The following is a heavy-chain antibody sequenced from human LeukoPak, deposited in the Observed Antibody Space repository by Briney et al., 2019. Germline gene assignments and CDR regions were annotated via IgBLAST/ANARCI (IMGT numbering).Heavy chain of an antibody. CDR2: ISGSGGST. CDR1: GFTFSSYA. CDR3: AKVDCSGGSCYFPPFDY. V-gene: IGHV3-23*01. Sequence: WGSLRLSCAASGFTFSSYAMSWVRQAPGKGLEWVSAISGSGGSTYYADSVKGRFTISRDNSKNTLYLQMNSLRAEDTAVYYCAKVDCSGGSCYFPPFDYWGQGTLVTVSS. J-gene: IGHJ4*02. D-gene: IGHD2-15*01.